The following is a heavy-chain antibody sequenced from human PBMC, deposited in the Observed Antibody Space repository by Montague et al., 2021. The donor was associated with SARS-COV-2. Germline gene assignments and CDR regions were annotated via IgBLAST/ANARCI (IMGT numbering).Heavy chain of an antibody. CDR3: ARAHSGSWAHLDN. Sequence: SETLSLTCAVCGGSFCNYSWIYIRQPPGKGLEWIGRIYTSGTTDYSFSLKSRVTMSVDTSKNQFSLKLTSVTAADTAVYYCARAHSGSWAHLDNWGQGSLVTVSS. V-gene: IGHV4-59*10. CDR2: IYTSGTT. D-gene: IGHD5-12*01. CDR1: GGSFCNYS. J-gene: IGHJ4*02.